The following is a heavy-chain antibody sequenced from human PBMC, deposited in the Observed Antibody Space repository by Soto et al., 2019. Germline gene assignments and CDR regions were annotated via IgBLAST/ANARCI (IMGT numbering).Heavy chain of an antibody. CDR3: AREIRYYDFWRGMHV. Sequence: ALSLTCTVSGGCISSGGDDWSWSGDHRGKGLEWIGYIYYSGSTYYNPSLKSRVTISVDTSKNQFSLKLSSVTAADTAVYYCAREIRYYDFWRGMHVWGPGTTVTVSS. D-gene: IGHD3-3*01. J-gene: IGHJ6*02. CDR2: IYYSGST. CDR1: GGCISSGGDD. V-gene: IGHV4-31*03.